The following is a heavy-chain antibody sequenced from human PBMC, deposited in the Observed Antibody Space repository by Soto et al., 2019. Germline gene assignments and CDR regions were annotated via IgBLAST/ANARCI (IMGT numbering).Heavy chain of an antibody. D-gene: IGHD2-2*02. CDR3: ATRGSCSGTTCYNFFDY. CDR2: IYPGDSDT. Sequence: GESLNISCRGSGSSFTTYLIGWVRQMPGKVLEWMGIIYPGDSDTRYSPCFQGQVTISADKSISTAYLQWSSLKASDTAIYYCATRGSCSGTTCYNFFDYWGQGTMVTVSS. V-gene: IGHV5-51*03. J-gene: IGHJ4*02. CDR1: GSSFTTYL.